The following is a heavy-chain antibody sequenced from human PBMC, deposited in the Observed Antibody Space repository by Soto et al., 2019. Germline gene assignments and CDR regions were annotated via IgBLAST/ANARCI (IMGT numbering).Heavy chain of an antibody. CDR3: ARTLDDGSSDY. Sequence: QVQLQESGPGLVKPSETLSLTCSVSGDSISGYYWSWIREPPGKRLEWIAYIHYRGTTKYNPSLKRRLAISVDTSMNQFSLTLSSVTAADTAVYYCARTLDDGSSDYWGQGTLVTVSS. V-gene: IGHV4-59*12. CDR1: GDSISGYY. D-gene: IGHD3-10*01. CDR2: IHYRGTT. J-gene: IGHJ4*02.